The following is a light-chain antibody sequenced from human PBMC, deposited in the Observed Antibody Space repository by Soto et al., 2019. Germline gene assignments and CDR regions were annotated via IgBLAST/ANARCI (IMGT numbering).Light chain of an antibody. Sequence: EIVLTQSPGTLSLSPGERATLSCRASQSVSSSSLAWYQQKPGQAPRLLIYGASSRATGIPDRFSGSGSGTDFTLTISRLEPEDFAVYYCQHYGSSSYTFGQGTKLEIK. V-gene: IGKV3-20*01. J-gene: IGKJ2*01. CDR3: QHYGSSSYT. CDR2: GAS. CDR1: QSVSSSS.